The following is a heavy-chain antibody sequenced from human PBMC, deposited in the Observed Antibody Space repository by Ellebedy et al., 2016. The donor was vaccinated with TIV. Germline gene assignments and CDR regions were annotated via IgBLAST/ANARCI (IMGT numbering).Heavy chain of an antibody. CDR2: IYYSGST. V-gene: IGHV4-61*01. CDR3: ARDDQFAHPNSSSLVYYGMDV. D-gene: IGHD6-13*01. J-gene: IGHJ6*02. Sequence: MPSETLSLTCTVSGGSVSSGSYYWSWIRQPPGKGLEWIGYIYYSGSTNYNPSLKSRVTISVDTSKNQFSLKLSSVTAADTAVYYCARDDQFAHPNSSSLVYYGMDVWGQGTTVTVSS. CDR1: GGSVSSGSYY.